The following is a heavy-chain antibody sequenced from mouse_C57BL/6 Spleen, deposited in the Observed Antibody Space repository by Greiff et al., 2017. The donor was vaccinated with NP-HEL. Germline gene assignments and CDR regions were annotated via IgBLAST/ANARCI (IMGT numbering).Heavy chain of an antibody. CDR2: INPSNGGT. CDR3: AREDYYGSSYVWFAY. J-gene: IGHJ3*01. CDR1: GYTFTSYW. Sequence: QVQLQQPGTELVKPGASVKLSCKASGYTFTSYWMHWVKQRPGQGLEWIGNINPSNGGTNYNEKFKSKSTLTVDKSSSTAYMQLSSLTSEDSAVYYSAREDYYGSSYVWFAYWGQGTLVTVSA. D-gene: IGHD1-1*01. V-gene: IGHV1-53*01.